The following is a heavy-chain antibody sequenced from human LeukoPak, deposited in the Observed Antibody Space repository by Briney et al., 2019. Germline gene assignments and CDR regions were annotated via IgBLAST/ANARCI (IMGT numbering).Heavy chain of an antibody. D-gene: IGHD1-26*01. Sequence: RPSETLSLTCTVSGGSISSYYWSWIRQPPGKGLEWIACIFSSGNTDYNPSLKSRVTVSLGTSKNQFSLNLRSVTAADTAVYYCVRDRLGSGNYFDYWSQGTLVTVSS. CDR2: IFSSGNT. CDR3: VRDRLGSGNYFDY. V-gene: IGHV4-59*01. J-gene: IGHJ4*02. CDR1: GGSISSYY.